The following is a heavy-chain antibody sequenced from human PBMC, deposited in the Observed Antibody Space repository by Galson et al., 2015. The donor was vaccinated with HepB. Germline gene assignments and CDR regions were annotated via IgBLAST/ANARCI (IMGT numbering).Heavy chain of an antibody. V-gene: IGHV3-15*01. CDR2: IKSKTDGGTT. CDR1: GFTFSNAW. J-gene: IGHJ6*02. CDR3: TTDPAVAGRFRGYYYYGMDV. Sequence: SLRLSCAASGFTFSNAWMSWVRQAPGKGLEWVGRIKSKTDGGTTDYAAPVKGRFTISRDDSKNTLYLQMNSLKTEDTAVYYCTTDPAVAGRFRGYYYYGMDVWGQGTTFTVSS. D-gene: IGHD6-19*01.